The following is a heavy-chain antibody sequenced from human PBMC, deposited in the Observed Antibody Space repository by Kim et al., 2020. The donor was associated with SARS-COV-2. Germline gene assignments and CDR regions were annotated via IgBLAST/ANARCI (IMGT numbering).Heavy chain of an antibody. D-gene: IGHD3-3*01. J-gene: IGHJ4*02. Sequence: RYSHSMKRRLTIPKDTSKNQVVLTMTNMDPVDTATYYCAHCPEWLLRYFDYWGQGTLVTVSS. V-gene: IGHV2-5*01. CDR3: AHCPEWLLRYFDY.